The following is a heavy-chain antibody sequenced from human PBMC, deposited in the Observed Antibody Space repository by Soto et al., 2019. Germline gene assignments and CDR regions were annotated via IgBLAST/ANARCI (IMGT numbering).Heavy chain of an antibody. V-gene: IGHV1-8*01. CDR2: MNPNSGNT. J-gene: IGHJ5*02. D-gene: IGHD2-2*01. Sequence: QVQLVQSGAEVKKPGASVKVSCKASGYTFTSYDINWVRQATGQGLEWMGWMNPNSGNTGYAQKFPGKVNMTRNTPQSNGYMEVSSLRSEDTAVYYCARGLLYCWSSRWLGSFGPWGQGTLVTVSS. CDR3: ARGLLYCWSSRWLGSFGP. CDR1: GYTFTSYD.